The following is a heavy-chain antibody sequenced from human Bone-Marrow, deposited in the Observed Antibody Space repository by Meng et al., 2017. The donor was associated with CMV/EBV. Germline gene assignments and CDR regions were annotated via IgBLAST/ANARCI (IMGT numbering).Heavy chain of an antibody. Sequence: GESLKISCAASGFTFSTYDMHWVRQTTGKGLEWVSATGTHVDTYYADSVKGRFTVSREDAKNSFYLQMNSLRAEDTAVYYCARGPSEHSAYLDYWGQGPLVTFYS. V-gene: IGHV3-13*01. CDR2: TGTHVDT. D-gene: IGHD1-14*01. CDR3: ARGPSEHSAYLDY. CDR1: GFTFSTYD. J-gene: IGHJ4*02.